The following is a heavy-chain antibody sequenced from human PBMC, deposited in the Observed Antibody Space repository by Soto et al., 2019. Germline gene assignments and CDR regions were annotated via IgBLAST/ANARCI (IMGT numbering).Heavy chain of an antibody. CDR2: VYYTGTT. CDR3: ARDLAAVPRAFDY. J-gene: IGHJ4*02. V-gene: IGHV4-59*01. CDR1: GGSISSYF. Sequence: SQTLSLTCTVSGGSISSYFYIWVRQPPGKGLEWIGSVYYTGTTDYNPSLKSRVTISVDTSKTQFSLNLRSVTAADTAVYYCARDLAAVPRAFDYWGRGTLVTVSS. D-gene: IGHD6-13*01.